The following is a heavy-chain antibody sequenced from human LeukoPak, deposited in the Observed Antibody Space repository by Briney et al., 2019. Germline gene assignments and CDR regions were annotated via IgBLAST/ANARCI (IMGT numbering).Heavy chain of an antibody. CDR2: IYTCGTT. J-gene: IGHJ5*02. CDR3: ARGITGSNNWFDP. D-gene: IGHD1-20*01. Sequence: GGSLRLSCAASGFTVSSTYMSWLRQAPGKGLEWVSLIYTCGTTYYADSVKGRFTISRDNSENTLYLQMNSLRAEDTAVYYCARGITGSNNWFDPWGQGTLVTVSS. V-gene: IGHV3-53*01. CDR1: GFTVSSTY.